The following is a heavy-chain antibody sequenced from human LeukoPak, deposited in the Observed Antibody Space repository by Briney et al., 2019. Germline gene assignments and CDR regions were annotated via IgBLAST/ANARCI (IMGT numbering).Heavy chain of an antibody. J-gene: IGHJ4*02. CDR1: GGSFSGYY. Sequence: PSETLSLTCAVYGGSFSGYYWSWIRQPPGKGLEWIGEINHSGSTNYNPSLKSRVTISVDTSKNQFSLKLSSVTAADTAVYYCARVSSWPAVAGPHFDYWGQGTLVTVSS. CDR2: INHSGST. V-gene: IGHV4-34*01. CDR3: ARVSSWPAVAGPHFDY. D-gene: IGHD6-19*01.